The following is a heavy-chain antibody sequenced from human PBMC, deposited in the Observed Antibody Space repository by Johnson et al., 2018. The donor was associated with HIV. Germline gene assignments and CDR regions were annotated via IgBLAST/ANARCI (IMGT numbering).Heavy chain of an antibody. Sequence: QVQLVESGGGVVQPGGSLRLSCAASGFIFSNYGMHWVRQAPGKGLEWVAFIRYDGSNKYYADSVKGRFTISRDNSKNTLYLQMNSLRAEDTAVYYCAKPVVPAGDDLDMYEFAFDIWGQGTMVIVS. CDR3: AKPVVPAGDDLDMYEFAFDI. D-gene: IGHD2-2*01. J-gene: IGHJ3*02. V-gene: IGHV3-30*02. CDR2: IRYDGSNK. CDR1: GFIFSNYG.